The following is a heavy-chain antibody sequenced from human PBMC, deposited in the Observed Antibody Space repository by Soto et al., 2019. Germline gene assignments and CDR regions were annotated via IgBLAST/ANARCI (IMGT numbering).Heavy chain of an antibody. CDR3: AREAGWQRMVPYD. CDR1: GYTFTSYG. Sequence: QVQLVQSGTEVKKPGASVNVSCKALGYTFTSYGFSLVRQVPGQGLEWLGRISAFNGDTQYAQTMKGRLTVTTDTSTTTVHMELRSLTPADTAVYYCAREAGWQRMVPYDWGQGTLVTVS. V-gene: IGHV1-18*04. CDR2: ISAFNGDT. J-gene: IGHJ4*02. D-gene: IGHD6-25*01.